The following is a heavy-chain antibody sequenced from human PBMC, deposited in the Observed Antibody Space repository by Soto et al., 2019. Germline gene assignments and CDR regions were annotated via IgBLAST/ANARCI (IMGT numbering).Heavy chain of an antibody. CDR3: HGYGY. Sequence: EVQVVESGGGLIQPGGSLRLSCVVSGFTVSSTNYMSWVRQAPGKGLEWVSVIYSGGTTFYADSVKGRFTISRDNSKNSLYLHMNSLRAEDTAVYYCHGYGYWGQGTLVTVSS. V-gene: IGHV3-53*01. CDR1: GFTVSSTNY. D-gene: IGHD5-12*01. CDR2: IYSGGTT. J-gene: IGHJ4*02.